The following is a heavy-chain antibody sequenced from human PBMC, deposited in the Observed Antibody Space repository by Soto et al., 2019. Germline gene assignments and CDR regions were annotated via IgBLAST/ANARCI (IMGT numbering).Heavy chain of an antibody. CDR3: ARPNAAMVKDDYYYYGMDV. V-gene: IGHV3-74*01. CDR1: GFTFSSYW. J-gene: IGHJ6*02. D-gene: IGHD5-18*01. Sequence: EVQLVESGGGLVQPGGSLRLSCAASGFTFSSYWMHWVRQAPGKGLVWVSRINSDGSSTSYADSVKGRFTISRDNAKNTLYLQMNSLRAEDTAVYYCARPNAAMVKDDYYYYGMDVWGQGTTVTVSS. CDR2: INSDGSST.